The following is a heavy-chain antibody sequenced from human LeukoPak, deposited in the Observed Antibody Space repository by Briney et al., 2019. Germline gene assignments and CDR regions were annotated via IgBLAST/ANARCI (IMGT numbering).Heavy chain of an antibody. V-gene: IGHV4-59*01. J-gene: IGHJ5*02. CDR3: ASRGPYYDSSGPGWFDP. CDR1: GGSISSYY. CDR2: IYYSGGT. Sequence: PSETLSLTCTVSGGSISSYYWSWIRQPPGKGLEWIGYIYYSGGTNYNPSLKSRVTISVDTSKNQFSLKLSSVTAADTAVYYCASRGPYYDSSGPGWFDPWGQGTLVTVSS. D-gene: IGHD3-22*01.